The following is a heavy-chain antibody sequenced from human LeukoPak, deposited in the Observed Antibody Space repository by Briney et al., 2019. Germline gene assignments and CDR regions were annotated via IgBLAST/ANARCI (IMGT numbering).Heavy chain of an antibody. D-gene: IGHD3-10*01. CDR2: ITRSSNTM. J-gene: IGHJ6*03. CDR3: ARLSAYYYGSFFYYYMDV. V-gene: IGHV3-48*04. CDR1: GFTFSDYS. Sequence: PGGSLRLSCAASGFTFSDYSMNWVRQAPGKGLEWVSYITRSSNTMDYADSVKGRFTISRDNAKNSVYLHMNSLRAEDTALYYCARLSAYYYGSFFYYYMDVWGKGTTVTVSS.